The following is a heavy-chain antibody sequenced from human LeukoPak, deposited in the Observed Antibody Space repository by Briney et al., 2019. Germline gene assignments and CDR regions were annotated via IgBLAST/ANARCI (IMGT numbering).Heavy chain of an antibody. CDR3: ARPKRVGATSDY. CDR1: GYTFTGYY. Sequence: ASVKVSCKASGYTFTGYYMHWVRQAPGQGLEWMGWINPNSGGTYYAQKFQGRVTMTRDTSISTAYMELSRLRSDDTAVYYCARPKRVGATSDYWGQGTMVTVSS. CDR2: INPNSGGT. J-gene: IGHJ4*02. V-gene: IGHV1-2*02. D-gene: IGHD1-26*01.